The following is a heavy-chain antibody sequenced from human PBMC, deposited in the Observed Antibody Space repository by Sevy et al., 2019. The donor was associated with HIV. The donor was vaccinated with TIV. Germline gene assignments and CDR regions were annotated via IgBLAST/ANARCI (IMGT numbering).Heavy chain of an antibody. J-gene: IGHJ4*02. CDR2: ISYDESTQ. CDR3: AKDPRPYGDNVEGFDF. D-gene: IGHD4-17*01. CDR1: GFTLSTHV. V-gene: IGHV3-30*18. Sequence: GGSLGLSCEVSGFTLSTHVMYWVRQAPGKGLEWVAGISYDESTQYYGDSVKGRFTVSRDNSKNTLFLQMHSLRPEDTAVYYCAKDPRPYGDNVEGFDFWGQGTLVTVSS.